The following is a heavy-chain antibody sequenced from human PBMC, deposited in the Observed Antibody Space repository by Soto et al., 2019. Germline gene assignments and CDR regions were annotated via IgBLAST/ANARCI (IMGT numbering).Heavy chain of an antibody. Sequence: GGSLRLSCAASGFTFSSYWMSWVRQAPGKGLEWVANIKQDGSEKYYVDSVKGRFTISRDNSKNTLYLQMNSLRAEDTAVYYCSVSSGWSPFWGQGTLVTVSS. CDR2: IKQDGSEK. CDR1: GFTFSSYW. V-gene: IGHV3-7*03. D-gene: IGHD6-19*01. J-gene: IGHJ4*02. CDR3: SVSSGWSPF.